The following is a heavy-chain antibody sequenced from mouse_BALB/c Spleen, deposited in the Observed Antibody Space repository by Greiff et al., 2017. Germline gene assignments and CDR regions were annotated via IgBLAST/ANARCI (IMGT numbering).Heavy chain of an antibody. Sequence: EVQLQESGGGLVKPGGSLKLSCAASGFTFSDYYMYWVRQTPEKRLEWVATISDGGSYTYYPDSVKGRFTISRDNAKNNLYLQMSSLKSEDTAMYYCARDLPPFAYWGQGTLVTVSA. CDR3: ARDLPPFAY. V-gene: IGHV5-4*02. CDR2: ISDGGSYT. CDR1: GFTFSDYY. J-gene: IGHJ3*01. D-gene: IGHD2-1*01.